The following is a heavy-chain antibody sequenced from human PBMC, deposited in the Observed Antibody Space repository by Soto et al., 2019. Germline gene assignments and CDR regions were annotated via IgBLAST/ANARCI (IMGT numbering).Heavy chain of an antibody. CDR1: DYSINSDKYY. J-gene: IGHJ4*02. V-gene: IGHV4-39*07. CDR3: ARTITFGGVIAEYFDY. D-gene: IGHD3-16*02. Sequence: PSETLSLTCSVSDYSINSDKYYWGWIRQPPGKGLEWIGSIYYRGNAYYNPSLKSRVTISVDTSKNQFSLKLSSVTAADTAVYYCARTITFGGVIAEYFDYWGQGTLVTVSS. CDR2: IYYRGNA.